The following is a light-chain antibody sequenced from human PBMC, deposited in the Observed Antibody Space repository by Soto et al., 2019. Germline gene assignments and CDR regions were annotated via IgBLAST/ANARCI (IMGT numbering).Light chain of an antibody. CDR3: QQYNSYPYT. J-gene: IGKJ2*01. V-gene: IGKV1-5*03. CDR1: QTISSW. CDR2: KAS. Sequence: EIQMTQSPSTLSGSVGDRVTIPCRASQTISSWLAWYQQKPGKAPKRLIYKASSLESGVPSRFSGSGSGTEFTLTISSLQPDDFATYYCQQYNSYPYTLGQGTKVDIK.